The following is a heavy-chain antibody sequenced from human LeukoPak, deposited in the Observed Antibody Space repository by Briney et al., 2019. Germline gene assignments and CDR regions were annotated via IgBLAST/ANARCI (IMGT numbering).Heavy chain of an antibody. V-gene: IGHV3-7*03. CDR3: ASVGELPPDGDLDY. J-gene: IGHJ4*02. CDR2: IKEDGSVR. Sequence: GGSLRLSCEGSAFIFSGHWMNWVRQTPGRGLEWVASIKEDGSVRQYVDSVKGRFSISRDNTKGSLFLQLNSLRAEDTAVYYCASVGELPPDGDLDYWGQGTLVTVSS. D-gene: IGHD1-26*01. CDR1: AFIFSGHW.